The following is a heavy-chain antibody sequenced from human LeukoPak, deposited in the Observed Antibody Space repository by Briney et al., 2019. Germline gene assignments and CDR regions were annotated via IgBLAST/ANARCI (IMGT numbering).Heavy chain of an antibody. V-gene: IGHV3-74*01. Sequence: GGSLRLSCAASGFSFSIYYMHWVRQAPGKGLVWVSRINSDGTNTVYADSVRGRFTISRDNAKNTLYLRMNGLRAEDTAVYYCVLYGLGSPHWGQGTLVTVSS. D-gene: IGHD3-10*01. J-gene: IGHJ4*02. CDR1: GFSFSIYY. CDR3: VLYGLGSPH. CDR2: INSDGTNT.